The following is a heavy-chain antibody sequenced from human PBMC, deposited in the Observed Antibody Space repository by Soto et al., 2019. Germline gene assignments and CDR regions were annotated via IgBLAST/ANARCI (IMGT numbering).Heavy chain of an antibody. D-gene: IGHD2-21*02. CDR1: GYTFTSYG. Sequence: ASVKVSCKASGYTFTSYGISWVRQAPGQGLEWMGWISAYNGSTSYAQKFQGRVTMTRDTSTSTVYMELSSLRSEDTAVYYCARATPDCGGDCTYEREFDPWGQGTLVTVSS. J-gene: IGHJ5*02. V-gene: IGHV1-18*01. CDR3: ARATPDCGGDCTYEREFDP. CDR2: ISAYNGST.